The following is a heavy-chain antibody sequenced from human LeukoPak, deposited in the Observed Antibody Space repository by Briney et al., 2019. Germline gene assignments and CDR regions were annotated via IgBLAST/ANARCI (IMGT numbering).Heavy chain of an antibody. CDR1: GFTFSSYW. Sequence: GGSLRLSCGASGFTFSSYWMSWVRQAPGKGLEWVANIRHDGSEKYYVDSVKGRFTTSRDNARGSLFLQMNSLRAEDTAMYYCAREHSGYSYFDYWGQGTLVTVSS. V-gene: IGHV3-7*01. D-gene: IGHD3-22*01. J-gene: IGHJ4*02. CDR2: IRHDGSEK. CDR3: AREHSGYSYFDY.